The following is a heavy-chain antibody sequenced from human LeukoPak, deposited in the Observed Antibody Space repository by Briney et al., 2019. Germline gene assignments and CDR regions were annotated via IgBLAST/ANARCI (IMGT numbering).Heavy chain of an antibody. V-gene: IGHV4-39*07. J-gene: IGHJ4*02. CDR2: IYYSGST. D-gene: IGHD5-24*01. CDR1: GGSISSSSYY. CDR3: ARLSPGWLQFADDY. Sequence: SETLSLTCTVSGGSISSSSYYWGWIRQSPGKGLEWIGNIYYSGSTYYNPSPKSRVTISVDTSKNQFSLKLSSVTAADTAVYYCARLSPGWLQFADDYWGQGTLVTVSS.